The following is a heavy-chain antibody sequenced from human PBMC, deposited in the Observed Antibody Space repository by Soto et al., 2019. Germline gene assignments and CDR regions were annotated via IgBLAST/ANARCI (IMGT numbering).Heavy chain of an antibody. V-gene: IGHV4-59*08. CDR2: IHYSGST. J-gene: IGHJ4*02. D-gene: IGHD3-9*01. CDR1: GGSISYEYYH. CDR3: ARAFSHFDVYYFDY. Sequence: SETLSLTCTVSGGSISYEYYHWTWIRQSPGKGLEWIGYIHYSGSTNYNPSLKSRVTISVDTSKNQFSLKLSSVTAADTAVYYCARAFSHFDVYYFDYWGQGTLVTVSS.